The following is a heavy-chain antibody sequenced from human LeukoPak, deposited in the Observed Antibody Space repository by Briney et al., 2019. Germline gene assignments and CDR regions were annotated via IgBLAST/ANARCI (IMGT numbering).Heavy chain of an antibody. J-gene: IGHJ4*02. Sequence: PGGSLRLSCAASGFTFSNAWMSWVRQAPGKGLEWVGRIKSKTDGGTTDYAAPVKGRFTISRDDSKNTLYLQMNSLKTEDTAVYYCVSRFGESSFYSDYWGQGTLVTVSS. V-gene: IGHV3-15*01. CDR3: VSRFGESSFYSDY. D-gene: IGHD3-10*01. CDR2: IKSKTDGGTT. CDR1: GFTFSNAW.